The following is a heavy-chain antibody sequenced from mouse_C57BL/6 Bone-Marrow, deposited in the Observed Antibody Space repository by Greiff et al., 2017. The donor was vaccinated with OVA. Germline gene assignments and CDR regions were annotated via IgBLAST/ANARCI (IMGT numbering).Heavy chain of an antibody. CDR1: GYTFTSYW. CDR2: IHPNSGST. D-gene: IGHD1-1*01. J-gene: IGHJ2*01. CDR3: ARCHYYGSSSDY. V-gene: IGHV1-64*01. Sequence: VQLRQPGAELVKPGASVKLSCKASGYTFTSYWMHWVKQRPGQGLEWIGMIHPNSGSTNYNEKFKSKATLTVDKSSSTAYMQLSSLTSEDSAVYYCARCHYYGSSSDYWGQGTTLTVSS.